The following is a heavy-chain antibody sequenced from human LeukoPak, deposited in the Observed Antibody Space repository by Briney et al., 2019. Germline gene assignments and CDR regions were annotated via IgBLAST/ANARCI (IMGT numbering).Heavy chain of an antibody. V-gene: IGHV4-39*07. CDR3: ARSPVGRVRGVIIPYYFDY. CDR1: GGSISSSSYY. D-gene: IGHD3-10*01. J-gene: IGHJ4*02. Sequence: PSETLSLTCTVSGGSISSSSYYWGWIRQPPGKGLEWIGSIYYSGSTYYNPSLKSRVTISVDTSKNQFSLKLSSVTAADTAVYYCARSPVGRVRGVIIPYYFDYWGQGTLVTVSS. CDR2: IYYSGST.